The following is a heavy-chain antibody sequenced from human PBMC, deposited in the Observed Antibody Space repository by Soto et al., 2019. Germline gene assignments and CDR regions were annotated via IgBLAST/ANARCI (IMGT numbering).Heavy chain of an antibody. CDR2: IYYSGST. CDR3: ARRRVSTVTTKESYYYGTDV. CDR1: CGSISSSSYY. J-gene: IGHJ6*02. V-gene: IGHV4-39*01. D-gene: IGHD4-17*01. Sequence: SETLSLTCTVSCGSISSSSYYWGWIRQPPGKGLEWIGSIYYSGSTYYNPSLKSRVTISVDTSKNQLSLKLSSVPATDTAVYYCARRRVSTVTTKESYYYGTDVCGQGTTVNVSS.